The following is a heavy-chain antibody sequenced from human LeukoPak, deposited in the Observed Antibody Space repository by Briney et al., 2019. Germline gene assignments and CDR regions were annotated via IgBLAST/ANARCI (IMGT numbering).Heavy chain of an antibody. CDR1: GFSLNTRGMC. CDR3: ARGDYGDRIFDY. D-gene: IGHD4-17*01. V-gene: IGHV2-70*13. J-gene: IGHJ4*02. CDR2: IDWDGDK. Sequence: SGPALVKPTQTLTLTCTFSGFSLNTRGMCVSWLRQPPGNALEWLALIDWDGDKYYSTSLKTRPTVSKGTSKNQVVLIMTNMDPVDTATYYCARGDYGDRIFDYWGQGTLVTVSS.